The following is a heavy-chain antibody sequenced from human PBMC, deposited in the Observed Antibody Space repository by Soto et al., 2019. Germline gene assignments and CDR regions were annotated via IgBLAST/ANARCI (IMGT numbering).Heavy chain of an antibody. CDR1: GDSISSNY. Sequence: PSETLSLTCTVSGDSISSNYWTWIRQPPGKGLEWIGYVYNSGSTNYNPSLKSRVTISEDTSKSQFSLKVNSMTAADTAVYYCARYRREAVAGYTLDSWGQGILVTVPS. D-gene: IGHD6-13*01. V-gene: IGHV4-4*09. J-gene: IGHJ5*02. CDR3: ARYRREAVAGYTLDS. CDR2: VYNSGST.